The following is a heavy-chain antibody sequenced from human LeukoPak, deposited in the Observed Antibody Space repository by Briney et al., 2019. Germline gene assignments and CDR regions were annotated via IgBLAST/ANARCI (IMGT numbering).Heavy chain of an antibody. Sequence: SETLSLTCTVSGYSISSGYYWGWIRQPPGKGLEWIGSIYYSGSTYYNPSLKSRVTISVDTSKNQFSLKLSSVTAADTAVYYCARAYWGDYYDSSGFLDYWGQGTLVTVSS. CDR1: GYSISSGYY. V-gene: IGHV4-38-2*02. J-gene: IGHJ4*02. CDR2: IYYSGST. D-gene: IGHD3-22*01. CDR3: ARAYWGDYYDSSGFLDY.